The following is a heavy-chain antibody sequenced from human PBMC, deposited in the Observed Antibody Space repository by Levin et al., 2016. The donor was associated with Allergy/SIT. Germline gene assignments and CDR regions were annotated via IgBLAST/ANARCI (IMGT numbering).Heavy chain of an antibody. CDR3: VRGPGSYYGMDV. D-gene: IGHD3-10*01. V-gene: IGHV3-48*03. CDR1: GFSFNSYE. Sequence: GGSLRLSCEVSGFSFNSYELNWVRQAPGRGLEWIAHFTSGGRHTSHAESVKGRFTISRDIAKSTLFLQMNSLRGEDTGVYFCVRGPGSYYGMDVWGQGTTVIVS. CDR2: FTSGGRHT. J-gene: IGHJ6*02.